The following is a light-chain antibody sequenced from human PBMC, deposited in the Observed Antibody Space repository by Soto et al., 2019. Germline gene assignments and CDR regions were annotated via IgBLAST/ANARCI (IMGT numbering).Light chain of an antibody. V-gene: IGKV3-20*01. J-gene: IGKJ3*01. Sequence: EIVLTQSPGTLSLSPGGRASLSCRASRSVGPYLAWYQQKPGQAPRLLIYGASSRATGIPDRFSGSGSGTDFALTISRLEPEDFAVYFCQQYANSPFTFGPGTKVDI. CDR1: RSVGPY. CDR2: GAS. CDR3: QQYANSPFT.